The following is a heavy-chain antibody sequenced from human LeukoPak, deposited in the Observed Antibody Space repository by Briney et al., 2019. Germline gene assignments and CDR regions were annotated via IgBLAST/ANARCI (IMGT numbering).Heavy chain of an antibody. Sequence: PSETLSLTCAVSGDSISSGDYYWSWIRQPAGKGLEWIGRISSSGSTNYNPSLKSRVTISVDTSKNQFSLKLSSVTAADTAIYYCARVHRRGFGEILIDYWGQGTLVTVSS. CDR1: GDSISSGDYY. J-gene: IGHJ4*02. V-gene: IGHV4-61*02. CDR3: ARVHRRGFGEILIDY. CDR2: ISSSGST. D-gene: IGHD3-10*01.